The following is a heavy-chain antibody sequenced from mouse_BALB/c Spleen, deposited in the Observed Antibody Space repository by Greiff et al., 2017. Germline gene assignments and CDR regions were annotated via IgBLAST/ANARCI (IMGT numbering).Heavy chain of an antibody. CDR3: EREGDYGNYNFDY. CDR1: GYSFTGYY. J-gene: IGHJ2*01. D-gene: IGHD2-1*01. CDR2: ISGYNGAT. V-gene: IGHV1S34*01. Sequence: LVKTGASVKISCKASGYSFTGYYMHWVKQSHGKSLEWIGYISGYNGATSYNQKFKGKATFTVDTSSSTAYMQFNSLTSEDSAVYYCEREGDYGNYNFDYWGQGTTLTVSS.